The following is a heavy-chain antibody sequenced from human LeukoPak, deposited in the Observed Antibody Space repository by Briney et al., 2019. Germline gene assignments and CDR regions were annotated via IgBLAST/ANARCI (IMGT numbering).Heavy chain of an antibody. J-gene: IGHJ3*02. V-gene: IGHV1-46*01. CDR2: INPSGGST. CDR3: ARLPPPTDIVVVPAATEAFDI. D-gene: IGHD2-2*01. CDR1: GYTFTSYY. Sequence: ASVKVSCKASGYTFTSYYMHWVRQAPGQGLEWMGIINPSGGSTSYAQRFQGRVTMTRDTSTSTVYMELSSLRSEDTAVYYCARLPPPTDIVVVPAATEAFDIWGQGTMVTVSS.